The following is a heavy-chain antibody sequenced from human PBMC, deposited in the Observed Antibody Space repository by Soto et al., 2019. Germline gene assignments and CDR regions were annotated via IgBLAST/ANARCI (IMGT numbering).Heavy chain of an antibody. CDR2: IAYDGSKK. V-gene: IGHV3-30*18. Sequence: RRLSCAAPGFTFSSYGMHWVRQAPGEGLEWGAGIAYDGSKKYYAYSVLGRFTISRDNSKNTLFLQMNSLRGEDTAVYYCAKESNSSSSYYCGMDVWGEG. CDR1: GFTFSSYG. D-gene: IGHD6-6*01. CDR3: AKESNSSSSYYCGMDV. J-gene: IGHJ6*02.